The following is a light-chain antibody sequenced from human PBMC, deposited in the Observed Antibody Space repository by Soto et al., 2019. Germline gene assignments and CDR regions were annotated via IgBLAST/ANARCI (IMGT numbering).Light chain of an antibody. V-gene: IGLV2-14*01. J-gene: IGLJ2*01. Sequence: QSALTQPASVSGSPGQSITISCTGTSSDVGGHNYVSWYQQHPGKAPKNMIYEVNNGPSGVSDRFSGSKSGNTASLTISGLQAEDEAYYYCSSFPNSGTVVFGGGTKLTVL. CDR2: EVN. CDR1: SSDVGGHNY. CDR3: SSFPNSGTVV.